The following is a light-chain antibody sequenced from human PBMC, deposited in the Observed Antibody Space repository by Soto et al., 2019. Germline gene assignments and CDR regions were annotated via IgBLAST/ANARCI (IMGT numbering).Light chain of an antibody. J-gene: IGKJ1*01. CDR1: QSVGYH. V-gene: IGKV3-11*01. Sequence: EIVLTQSPATLSLSPVERATLSCRASQSVGYHLAWYQQKPGQAPRLLIYDASNRATGIPARFSGSGSGTDFTLAISRLDPEDFAVYYCQQYGSSPSFGQGTKVDI. CDR3: QQYGSSPS. CDR2: DAS.